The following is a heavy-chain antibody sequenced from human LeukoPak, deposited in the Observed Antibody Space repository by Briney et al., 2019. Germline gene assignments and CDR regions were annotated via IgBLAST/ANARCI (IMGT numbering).Heavy chain of an antibody. V-gene: IGHV1-24*01. CDR2: FDPEDGET. D-gene: IGHD2-15*01. Sequence: ASVKVSCKVSGYTLTELSMHWVRQAPGKGLEWMGGFDPEDGETIYAQKFRGRVTMTEDTSTDTAYMELSSLRSEDTAVYYCATGLYCSGGSCYPLFDYWGQGTLVTVSS. J-gene: IGHJ4*02. CDR1: GYTLTELS. CDR3: ATGLYCSGGSCYPLFDY.